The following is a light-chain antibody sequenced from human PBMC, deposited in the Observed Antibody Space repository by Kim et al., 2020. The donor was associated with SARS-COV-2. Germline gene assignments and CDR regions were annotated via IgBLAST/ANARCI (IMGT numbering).Light chain of an antibody. CDR1: QGISSY. CDR3: QQLNSYPPSLT. CDR2: AAS. J-gene: IGKJ4*01. V-gene: IGKV1-9*01. Sequence: VGDRFTIACRASQGISSYLAWYQQKPGKAPKLLIYAASTLQSGVPSRFSGSGSGTDFTLTISSLQPEDFATYYCQQLNSYPPSLTFGGGTKVDIK.